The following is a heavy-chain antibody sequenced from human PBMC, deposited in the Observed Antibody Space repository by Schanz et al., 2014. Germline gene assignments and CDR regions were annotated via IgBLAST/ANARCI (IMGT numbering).Heavy chain of an antibody. Sequence: EVQLVESGGGLVQPGGSLRLSCAASGFSVGNKYMNWVRQAPGKGLEWVSFVHPGGSTYYPDSVKGRFTISRDSSKNTLYLQMNSLRPEDTAVYYCARIGGSVFDYWAQGTLVTVSS. CDR2: VHPGGST. CDR1: GFSVGNKY. V-gene: IGHV3-53*01. CDR3: ARIGGSVFDY. J-gene: IGHJ4*02. D-gene: IGHD3-10*01.